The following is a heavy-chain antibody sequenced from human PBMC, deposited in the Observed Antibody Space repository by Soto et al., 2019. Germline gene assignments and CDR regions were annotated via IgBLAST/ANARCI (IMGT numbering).Heavy chain of an antibody. D-gene: IGHD3-22*01. CDR2: IIPIFGTA. CDR3: EGEARKPFYDSSGNAAFDL. Sequence: AASVKVSCKASGGTFTSYAISWVRQAPGQGLEWMGGIIPIFGTANYAQKFQGRVTITADESTSTAYMELSSLRSEDTDVYYSEGEARKPFYDSSGNAAFDLWGQGSMVTVS. J-gene: IGHJ3*01. CDR1: GGTFTSYA. V-gene: IGHV1-69*13.